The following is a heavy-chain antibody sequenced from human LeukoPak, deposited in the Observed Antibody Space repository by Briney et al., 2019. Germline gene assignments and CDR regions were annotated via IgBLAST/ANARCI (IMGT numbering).Heavy chain of an antibody. CDR3: AKWGDFDILTGYYVSDF. J-gene: IGHJ4*02. CDR2: VTGRAGST. CDR1: GFTFSNYA. V-gene: IGHV3-23*01. D-gene: IGHD3-9*01. Sequence: PGASLRLSCVASGFTFSNYAMSWVRQAPGKRLEWVSAVTGRAGSTYYADFVKGRFTISRDNSRNTLFLQMNSLRAEDTAIYYCAKWGDFDILTGYYVSDFWSQGTLVTVSS.